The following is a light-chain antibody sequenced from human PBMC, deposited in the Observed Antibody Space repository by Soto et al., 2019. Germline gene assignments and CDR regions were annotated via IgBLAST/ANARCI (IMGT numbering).Light chain of an antibody. CDR1: QSVLYSSNNKNY. CDR2: WAS. CDR3: QHYYSDSIT. J-gene: IGKJ3*01. V-gene: IGKV4-1*01. Sequence: DIVMTQSPDSLAVALGERATINCKSSQSVLYSSNNKNYLAWYQQKPGQPPKLLIYWASARESGVPDRFSGSGSGTDFTLTINSLQAKDVAVYYCQHYYSDSITFGPGTKVDIK.